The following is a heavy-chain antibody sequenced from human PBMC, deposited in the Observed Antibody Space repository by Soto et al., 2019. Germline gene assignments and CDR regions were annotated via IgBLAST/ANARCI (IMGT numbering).Heavy chain of an antibody. CDR3: ARALGLTDYFDY. V-gene: IGHV4-59*01. Sequence: PSETLSLTCTVSGDSISSYYWSWIRQPPGKGLEWIGYIYYSGSTNYNPSLKSRVTISVDTSKNQFSLKLSSVTAADTAVYYCARALGLTDYFDYWGQGTLVTVSS. J-gene: IGHJ4*02. D-gene: IGHD7-27*01. CDR1: GDSISSYY. CDR2: IYYSGST.